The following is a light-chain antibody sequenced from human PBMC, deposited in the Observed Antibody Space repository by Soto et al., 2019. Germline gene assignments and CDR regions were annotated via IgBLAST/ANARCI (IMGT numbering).Light chain of an antibody. CDR1: QSISTW. CDR3: QQYNSYSPLT. Sequence: DIQLTQSPATLPASVGARVTITCRANQSISTWLAWYQQKPGKAPNLLIYKASRLETGVPSRFSGSVSGTEFALTISFLQPEDFANYDCQQYNSYSPLTFGGGTKVDIK. CDR2: KAS. J-gene: IGKJ4*01. V-gene: IGKV1-5*03.